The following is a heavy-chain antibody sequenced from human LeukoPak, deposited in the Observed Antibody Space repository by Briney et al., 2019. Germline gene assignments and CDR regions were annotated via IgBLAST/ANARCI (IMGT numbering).Heavy chain of an antibody. CDR3: AASLSGFDN. CDR2: IVVCTGNT. CDR1: GFTFSYSA. J-gene: IGHJ4*02. V-gene: IGHV1-58*02. Sequence: ASVKVSCKTSGFTFSYSAIQWVRQARGQRLEWVGWIVVCTGNTNSAQKFQDRVTITRDMTTTTAYMELSSLTSEDTAVYYCAASLSGFDNWGQGTLVTVSS. D-gene: IGHD1-26*01.